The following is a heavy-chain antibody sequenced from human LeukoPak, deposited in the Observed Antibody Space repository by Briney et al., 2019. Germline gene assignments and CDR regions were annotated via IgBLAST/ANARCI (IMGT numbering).Heavy chain of an antibody. V-gene: IGHV4-61*01. Sequence: SETLSLTCTVSGGSITSDIFYWSWIRQPPGKGLEWIGYIYYSGSTNYNPSLKSRLTISVDTSKNQFSLKLNSVTAADTAVYYCARGSNLAVAGFDYWGQGTLVTVSS. CDR1: GGSITSDIFY. CDR2: IYYSGST. J-gene: IGHJ4*02. D-gene: IGHD6-19*01. CDR3: ARGSNLAVAGFDY.